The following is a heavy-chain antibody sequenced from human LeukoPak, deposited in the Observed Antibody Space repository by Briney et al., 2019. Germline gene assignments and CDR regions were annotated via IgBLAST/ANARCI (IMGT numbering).Heavy chain of an antibody. CDR1: GFTFSNAW. CDR2: IKSKTNGGTT. Sequence: GGSLRLSCVVSGFTFSNAWVNWVRQAPGKGLEWVGRIKSKTNGGTTDYAAPVKGRFTISRDDSKNTLYLEVNSLKTEDTAVYFCTTDLAFFHWGQGTLVTVSS. D-gene: IGHD2/OR15-2a*01. CDR3: TTDLAFFH. V-gene: IGHV3-15*07. J-gene: IGHJ4*02.